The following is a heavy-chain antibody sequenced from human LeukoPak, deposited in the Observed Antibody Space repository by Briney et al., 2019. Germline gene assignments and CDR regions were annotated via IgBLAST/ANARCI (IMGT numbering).Heavy chain of an antibody. J-gene: IGHJ5*02. V-gene: IGHV3-30*02. Sequence: GGSLRLSCAASGFTFTSFGMHWVRQAPGKGLEWVAFIRNDRDVIYYTDSVKGRFTISRDNSKNTLYLQMNSLRAEDTAVYYCAKDHTRDYDYVWGSHPSNWFDPWGQGTLVTVSS. CDR2: IRNDRDVI. D-gene: IGHD3-16*02. CDR1: GFTFTSFG. CDR3: AKDHTRDYDYVWGSHPSNWFDP.